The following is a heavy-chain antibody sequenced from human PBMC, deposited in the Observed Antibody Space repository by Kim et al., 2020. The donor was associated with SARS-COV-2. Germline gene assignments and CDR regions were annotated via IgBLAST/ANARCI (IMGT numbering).Heavy chain of an antibody. CDR2: INAGNGNT. CDR1: GYTFTSYA. V-gene: IGHV1-3*01. J-gene: IGHJ5*02. D-gene: IGHD5-18*01. CDR3: ARERGYSYGFPFDP. Sequence: ASVKVSCKASGYTFTSYAMHWVRQAPGQRLEWMGWINAGNGNTKYSQKFQGRVTITRDTSASTAYMELSSLRSEDTAVYYCARERGYSYGFPFDPWGQGTLVTVSS.